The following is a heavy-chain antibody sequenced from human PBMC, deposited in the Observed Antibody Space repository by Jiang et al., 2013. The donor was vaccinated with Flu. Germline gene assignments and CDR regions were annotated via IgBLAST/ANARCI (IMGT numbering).Heavy chain of an antibody. D-gene: IGHD2-15*01. J-gene: IGHJ6*02. CDR3: ARGYCSGGSCLPRGMVADYGMDV. V-gene: IGHV7-4-1*02. CDR2: INTNTGHP. CDR1: GYIFTAYA. Sequence: QSGSELKKPGASVNVSCKASGYIFTAYALNWVRQAPGQGLEWMGWINTNTGHPTYAQGFTGRFVFSLDTSVSTAYLQISSLKPEDTAVYFCARGYCSGGSCLPRGMVADYGMDVWAQGTTVTVS.